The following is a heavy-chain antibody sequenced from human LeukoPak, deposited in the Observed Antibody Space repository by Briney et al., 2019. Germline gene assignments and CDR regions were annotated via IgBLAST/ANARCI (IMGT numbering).Heavy chain of an antibody. Sequence: TGRSLRLSCAASGFTFDDYAMHWVRQAPGKGLEWVSGISWNSGSIGYADSVKGRFTISRDNAKNSLYLQMNSLRAEDTALYYCAKASLGGDFDYWGQGTLVTVSS. D-gene: IGHD3-16*01. CDR2: ISWNSGSI. CDR1: GFTFDDYA. CDR3: AKASLGGDFDY. J-gene: IGHJ4*02. V-gene: IGHV3-9*01.